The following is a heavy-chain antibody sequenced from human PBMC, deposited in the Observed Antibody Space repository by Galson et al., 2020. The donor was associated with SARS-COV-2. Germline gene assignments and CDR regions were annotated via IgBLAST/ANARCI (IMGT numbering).Heavy chain of an antibody. Sequence: SVKVSCKASGGTFSSYAISWVRQAPRQGLEWMGGIIPIFGTANYSQKFQGRVTITADESTSTAYMELSSLRSEDTAVYYCARTGYQLPSRSLIHGMEVWGQGTTVTVSS. CDR3: ARTGYQLPSRSLIHGMEV. V-gene: IGHV1-69*13. J-gene: IGHJ6*02. D-gene: IGHD2-2*01. CDR1: GGTFSSYA. CDR2: IIPIFGTA.